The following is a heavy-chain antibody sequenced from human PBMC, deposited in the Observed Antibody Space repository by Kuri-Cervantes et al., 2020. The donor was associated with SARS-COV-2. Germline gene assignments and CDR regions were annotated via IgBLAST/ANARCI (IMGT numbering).Heavy chain of an antibody. Sequence: GESLKISCAASGFTFSSYSMNWVRQAPGKGLEWVSSISSSSSYIYYADSVKGRFTISRDNAKNSLYLQMNSLKASDTAMYYCARLPYYYYMDVWGKGTTVTVSS. J-gene: IGHJ6*03. CDR2: ISSSSSYI. CDR3: ARLPYYYYMDV. V-gene: IGHV3-21*04. CDR1: GFTFSSYS.